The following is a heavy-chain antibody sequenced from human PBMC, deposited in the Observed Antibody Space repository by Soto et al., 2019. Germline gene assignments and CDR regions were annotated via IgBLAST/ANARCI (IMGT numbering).Heavy chain of an antibody. CDR2: ISSSSSTI. J-gene: IGHJ5*02. CDR3: ARHPERIAEIGWFDP. V-gene: IGHV3-48*01. CDR1: GFTFSSYS. D-gene: IGHD6-13*01. Sequence: SLRLSCAASGFTFSSYSMNWVRQAPGKGLEWVSYISSSSSTIYYADSVEGRFTISRDNAKNSLYLQMNSLRAEDTAVYYCARHPERIAEIGWFDPWGQGTLVTVSS.